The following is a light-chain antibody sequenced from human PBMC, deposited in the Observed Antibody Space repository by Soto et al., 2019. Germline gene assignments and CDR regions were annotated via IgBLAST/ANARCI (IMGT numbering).Light chain of an antibody. Sequence: QSVVTQPASASGAPGQAVTVSCIGTSSDVGNYDLVSWYQQLPGKAPKFILYEGSKRPSGVSNRFSGSKSGNTASLTISGLQAEDEADYYCCSYAGSSTYVFGTGPKVTVL. CDR2: EGS. CDR1: SSDVGNYDL. CDR3: CSYAGSSTYV. J-gene: IGLJ1*01. V-gene: IGLV2-23*01.